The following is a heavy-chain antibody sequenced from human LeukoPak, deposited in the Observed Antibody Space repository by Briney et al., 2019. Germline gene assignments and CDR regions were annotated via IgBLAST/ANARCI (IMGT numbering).Heavy chain of an antibody. J-gene: IGHJ5*02. CDR2: IYYSGST. CDR3: ARLIVGATPSSTTTYNWFDP. Sequence: SETLSLTCTVSGGSISSYYWSWIRQPPGKGLEWIGYIYYSGSTDYNPSLKSRVTISVDTSKNQFSLKLSSVTAADTAVYYCARLIVGATPSSTTTYNWFDPWGQGTLVTVSS. D-gene: IGHD1-26*01. CDR1: GGSISSYY. V-gene: IGHV4-59*08.